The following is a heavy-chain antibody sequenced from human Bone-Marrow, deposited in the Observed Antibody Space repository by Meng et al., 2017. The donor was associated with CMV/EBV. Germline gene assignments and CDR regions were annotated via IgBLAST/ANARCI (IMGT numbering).Heavy chain of an antibody. CDR3: ARDSGAIFGVVTTYYFDY. Sequence: GGSLRLSCAASGFTFSSYGMHWVRQAPGKGLEWVAFIRYDGSNKYYADSVKGRFTISRDNSKNTLYLQMNSLRAEDTAVYYCARDSGAIFGVVTTYYFDYWGQGTLVTVSS. CDR1: GFTFSSYG. CDR2: IRYDGSNK. D-gene: IGHD3-3*01. V-gene: IGHV3-30*02. J-gene: IGHJ4*02.